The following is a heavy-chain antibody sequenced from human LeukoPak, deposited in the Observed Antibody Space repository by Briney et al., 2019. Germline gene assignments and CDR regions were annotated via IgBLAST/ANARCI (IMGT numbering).Heavy chain of an antibody. CDR2: INPNSGGT. D-gene: IGHD6-19*01. CDR1: GYTFTGYY. V-gene: IGHV1-2*02. CDR3: ARVSSGWYEIMMGAFDI. J-gene: IGHJ3*02. Sequence: ASVKVSCKASGYTFTGYYMHWVRQAPGQGLEWMGWINPNSGGTNYAQKFQGRVTMTRDTSISTAYMELSGLRSDDTAVYYCARVSSGWYEIMMGAFDIWGQGTMVTVSS.